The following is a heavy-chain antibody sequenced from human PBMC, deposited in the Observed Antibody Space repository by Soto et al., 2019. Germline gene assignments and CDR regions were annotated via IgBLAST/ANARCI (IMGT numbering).Heavy chain of an antibody. Sequence: ASVKVSCKASGYTFTSYGISWVRQAPGQGLEWMGWISAYNGNTNYAQKLQDRVIMTTDTSTSTAYMELRSLRSDDTAVYYCARDQYYDSSGFLAASDIWGQGXMVTVS. V-gene: IGHV1-18*04. CDR2: ISAYNGNT. CDR1: GYTFTSYG. J-gene: IGHJ3*02. CDR3: ARDQYYDSSGFLAASDI. D-gene: IGHD3-22*01.